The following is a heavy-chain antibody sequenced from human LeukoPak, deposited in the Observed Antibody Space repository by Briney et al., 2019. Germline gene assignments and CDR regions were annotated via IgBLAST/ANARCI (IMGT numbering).Heavy chain of an antibody. D-gene: IGHD3-3*01. CDR3: ARGNYDFWSGETYYYYMDV. CDR2: IYYSGST. CDR1: GGSISSGDYY. Sequence: SETLSLTCTVSGGSISSGDYYWSWIRQPPGKGLEWIGYIYYSGSTYYNPSLKSRVTISVDTSKNQFSLKLSSVTAADTAVYYYARGNYDFWSGETYYYYMDVWGKGTTVIVSS. V-gene: IGHV4-30-4*08. J-gene: IGHJ6*03.